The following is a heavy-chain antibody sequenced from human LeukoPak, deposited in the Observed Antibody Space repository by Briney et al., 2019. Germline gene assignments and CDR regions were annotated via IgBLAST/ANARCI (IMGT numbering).Heavy chain of an antibody. CDR2: IIPIFGTA. CDR1: GGTFSSYA. J-gene: IGHJ6*02. V-gene: IGHV1-69*13. D-gene: IGHD2-2*02. Sequence: SVKVSCKASGGTFSSYAISWVRQAPGQGLEWMGGIIPIFGTANYAQKFQGRVTITADESTSTAYMELSSLRSEDTAVYYCARAPAGRYCSSISCYSRGYYYYGMDVWGQGTTVTVSS. CDR3: ARAPAGRYCSSISCYSRGYYYYGMDV.